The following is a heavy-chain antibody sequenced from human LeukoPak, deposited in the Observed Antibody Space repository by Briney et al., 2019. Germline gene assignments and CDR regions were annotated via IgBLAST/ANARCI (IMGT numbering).Heavy chain of an antibody. V-gene: IGHV3-30*02. CDR3: AKDHLRGAMGEIDY. CDR2: IRYDESNK. Sequence: RAGGSLRLSCAASGFTFSSYAMSWVRQAPGKGLEWVASIRYDESNKYYADSVKGRFTISRDNSKNTLYLQMNSLRAEDTAVYYCAKDHLRGAMGEIDYWGQGTLVTVSS. CDR1: GFTFSSYA. J-gene: IGHJ4*02. D-gene: IGHD3-10*01.